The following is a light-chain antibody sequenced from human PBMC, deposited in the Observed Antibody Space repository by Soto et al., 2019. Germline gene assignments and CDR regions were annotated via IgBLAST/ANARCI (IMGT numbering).Light chain of an antibody. CDR3: QQYNTYSSLT. J-gene: IGKJ4*01. CDR2: DAS. CDR1: QSISSW. V-gene: IGKV1-5*01. Sequence: DIQMTQSPSTLSASVGDRVTITCRAIQSISSWLAWYQQKLGRAPRLLIYDASSLESGVPSRFSGSGYGTEFTPTISSLQPDDFATYYCQQYNTYSSLTFGGGTKVDIK.